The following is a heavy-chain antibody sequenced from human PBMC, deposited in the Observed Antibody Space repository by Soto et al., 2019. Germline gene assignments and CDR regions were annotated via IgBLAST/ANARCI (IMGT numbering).Heavy chain of an antibody. Sequence: GGSLRLSCAASGFTFSSYGMHWVRQAPGKGLEWVAVIWYDGSNKYYADSVKVRFTISRDNSKNTLYLQMNSLRAEDTAVYYCARDMNIDIVATIPDYWGQGTLVTVSS. CDR2: IWYDGSNK. J-gene: IGHJ4*02. CDR1: GFTFSSYG. V-gene: IGHV3-33*01. D-gene: IGHD5-12*01. CDR3: ARDMNIDIVATIPDY.